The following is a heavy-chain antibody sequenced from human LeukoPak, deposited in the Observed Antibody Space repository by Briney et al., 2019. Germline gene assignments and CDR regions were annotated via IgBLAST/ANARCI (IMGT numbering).Heavy chain of an antibody. CDR2: ISWNSGSI. Sequence: GGTLRLSCSASGFTFTTYGMNWVRQAPGKGLEWVSGISWNSGSIGYADSVKGRFTISRDNAKNSLYLQMNSLRAEDTALYYCAKGVRITMVRGAFDIWGQGTMVTVSS. CDR1: GFTFTTYG. CDR3: AKGVRITMVRGAFDI. D-gene: IGHD3-10*01. V-gene: IGHV3-9*01. J-gene: IGHJ3*02.